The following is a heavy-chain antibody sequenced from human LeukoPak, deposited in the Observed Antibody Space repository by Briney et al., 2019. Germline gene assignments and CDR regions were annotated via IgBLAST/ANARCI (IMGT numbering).Heavy chain of an antibody. J-gene: IGHJ4*02. CDR2: IYYSGST. V-gene: IGHV4-39*07. CDR3: AREVAACIDY. Sequence: SETLSLTCTVSGGSISSSSYYWGWIRQPPGKGLEWIGSIYYSGSTYYNPSLKSRVTISVDTSKNQFSLKLSSVTAADTAVYFCAREVAACIDYWGQGTLVTVSS. CDR1: GGSISSSSYY. D-gene: IGHD6-13*01.